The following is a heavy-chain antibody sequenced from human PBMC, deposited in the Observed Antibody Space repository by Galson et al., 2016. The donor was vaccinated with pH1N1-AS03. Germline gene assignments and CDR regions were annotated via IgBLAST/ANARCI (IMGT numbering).Heavy chain of an antibody. D-gene: IGHD6-19*01. J-gene: IGHJ4*01. CDR1: GYSFTNYW. CDR3: ARLTLSSGWPCDY. V-gene: IGHV5-51*01. Sequence: QSGAEVKKPGESLKISCQGSGYSFTNYWIGWVRQMPGKGLEWMGIIYLDGSDTRYSPSFQGQVTISADKSISTAYLQWSSLKASDTAMYYCARLTLSSGWPCDYWGQGTLVTVSS. CDR2: IYLDGSDT.